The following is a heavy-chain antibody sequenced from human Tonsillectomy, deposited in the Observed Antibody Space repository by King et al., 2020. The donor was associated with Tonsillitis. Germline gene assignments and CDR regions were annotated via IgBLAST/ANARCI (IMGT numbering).Heavy chain of an antibody. CDR3: ARDQLYNSEIDY. CDR2: IYTSGST. Sequence: QLQESGPGLVKPSQTLSLTCTVSGGSISSGSYYWSWIRQPAGKGLEWIGRIYTSGSTNYNPSLKSRVTMSVDTSKNQFSLKLSSVTAADTAVYYCARDQLYNSEIDYWGQGTLVTVSS. D-gene: IGHD1-1*01. CDR1: GGSISSGSYY. V-gene: IGHV4-61*02. J-gene: IGHJ4*02.